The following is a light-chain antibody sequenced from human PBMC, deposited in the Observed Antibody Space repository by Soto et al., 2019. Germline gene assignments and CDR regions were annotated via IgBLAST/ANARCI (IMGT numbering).Light chain of an antibody. CDR2: KNY. V-gene: IGLV1-47*01. CDR3: VAWDGSLSGRGV. J-gene: IGLJ2*01. CDR1: SSNIGNNY. Sequence: QSVLTQPPSASGSPGQRVTISCSGSSSNIGNNYIYWYQQLPAAAPKLLIFKNYHRHSGVLDRFSGSKSGTSASLAIIGLRCEDEADEYCVAWDGSLSGRGVFGGGTKLTVL.